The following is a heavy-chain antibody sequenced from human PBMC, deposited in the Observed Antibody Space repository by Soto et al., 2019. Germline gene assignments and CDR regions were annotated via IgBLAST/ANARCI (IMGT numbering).Heavy chain of an antibody. CDR1: GGSFSGYY. CDR3: ARGQGDLEELIDY. Sequence: PSETLSLTCAVYGGSFSGYYWSWIRQPPGKGLEWIGEINHSGSTNYNPSLKSRVTISVDTSKNQFSLKLSSVTAADTAVYYCARGQGDLEELIDYWGKGTLVTVAS. D-gene: IGHD3-10*01. J-gene: IGHJ4*02. V-gene: IGHV4-34*01. CDR2: INHSGST.